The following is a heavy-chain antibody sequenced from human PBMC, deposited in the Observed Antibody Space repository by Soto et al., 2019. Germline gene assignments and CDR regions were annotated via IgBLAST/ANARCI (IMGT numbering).Heavy chain of an antibody. J-gene: IGHJ3*02. V-gene: IGHV3-66*01. D-gene: IGHD3-9*01. CDR1: GFTVSSNY. Sequence: GGSLRLSCAASGFTVSSNYMSWVRQAPGKGLEWVSVIYSGGSTYYADSVKGRFTISRDNSKNTLYLQMNSLRAEDTAVYYCARDARPVLRYFDWLWNAFDIWGQGTMVTVS. CDR2: IYSGGST. CDR3: ARDARPVLRYFDWLWNAFDI.